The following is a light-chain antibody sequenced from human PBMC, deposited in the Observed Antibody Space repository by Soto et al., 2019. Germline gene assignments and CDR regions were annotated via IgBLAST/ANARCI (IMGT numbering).Light chain of an antibody. V-gene: IGKV1-5*03. CDR1: QSINSW. CDR2: RAS. CDR3: QQYGSAYT. Sequence: DIQMTQSPSTLSASVGDRVTITCRASQSINSWLAWYQQKPGKAPNLLIYRASTLESGVPSRFSGSGSGTKSTLTISRLQPDFVANYYGQQYGSAYTFGQGTKLEIK. J-gene: IGKJ2*01.